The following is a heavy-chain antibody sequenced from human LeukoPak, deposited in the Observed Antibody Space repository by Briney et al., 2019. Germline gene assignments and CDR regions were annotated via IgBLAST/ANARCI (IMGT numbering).Heavy chain of an antibody. CDR2: IIPIFGTA. CDR1: GGTFSSYA. CDR3: ARGEEWSLNLGLN. V-gene: IGHV1-69*13. J-gene: IGHJ3*01. D-gene: IGHD3-3*01. Sequence: SVKVSCKASGGTFSSYAISWVRQAPGQGLEWMGGIIPIFGTANYAQKFRGRVTITADESTSTAYMELSSLRSEDTAVYYCARGEEWSLNLGLNWGQGTMVTVSS.